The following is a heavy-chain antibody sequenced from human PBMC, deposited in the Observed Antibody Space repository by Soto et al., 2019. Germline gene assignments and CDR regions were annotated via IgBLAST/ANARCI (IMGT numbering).Heavy chain of an antibody. Sequence: QVQLQEPGPGLVEPSQTLSLTCTVSGASVRSDYYYWSWIRQPPGRGLEWIGHIYNSGSTYSNPSLKSRVTVSLDTSKNQFSLKLSYVTAADTAVYYCARGQSEDKVDYWGQGTLVTVSS. V-gene: IGHV4-30-4*01. J-gene: IGHJ4*02. CDR2: IYNSGST. CDR3: ARGQSEDKVDY. D-gene: IGHD3-3*01. CDR1: GASVRSDYYY.